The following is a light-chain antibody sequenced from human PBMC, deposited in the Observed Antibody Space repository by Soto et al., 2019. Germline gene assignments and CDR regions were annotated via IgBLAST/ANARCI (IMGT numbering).Light chain of an antibody. Sequence: LAQPASVSGSPGQSITISCTGTSSDVGAYDYVSWYQQHPDKAPKLMIYEVSNRPSGVSNRFSGSKSVNTATLTISGLQAEDEADYYCSSYTSSSTRVFGTGTKVTVL. CDR3: SSYTSSSTRV. CDR2: EVS. J-gene: IGLJ1*01. V-gene: IGLV2-14*03. CDR1: SSDVGAYDY.